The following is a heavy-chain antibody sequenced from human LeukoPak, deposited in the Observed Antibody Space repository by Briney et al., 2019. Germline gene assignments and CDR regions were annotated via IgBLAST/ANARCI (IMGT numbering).Heavy chain of an antibody. D-gene: IGHD3-22*01. V-gene: IGHV1-8*01. J-gene: IGHJ4*02. CDR3: ARVSGSVYDSRND. CDR2: MNPNSGNT. Sequence: ASVKVSCKASGYTLTSYDTNWGPQATRQGLEWMGWMNPNSGNTGYAQKFKGRVTMTRNTSISTAYMELSSLRSEDTAVYYCARVSGSVYDSRNDWGQGTLVTVSS. CDR1: GYTLTSYD.